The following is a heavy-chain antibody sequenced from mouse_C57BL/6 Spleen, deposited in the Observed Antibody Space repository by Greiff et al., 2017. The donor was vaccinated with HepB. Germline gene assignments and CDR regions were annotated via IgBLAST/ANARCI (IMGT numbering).Heavy chain of an antibody. CDR2: INYDGSST. D-gene: IGHD2-4*01. V-gene: IGHV5-16*01. Sequence: DVQLQESEGGLVQPGSSMKLSCTASGFTFSDYYMAWVRQVPEKGLEWVANINYDGSSTYYLDSLKSRFIISRDNAKNILYLQMSSLKSEDTATYYCARVDYDENYYAMDYWGQGTSVTVSS. CDR3: ARVDYDENYYAMDY. CDR1: GFTFSDYY. J-gene: IGHJ4*01.